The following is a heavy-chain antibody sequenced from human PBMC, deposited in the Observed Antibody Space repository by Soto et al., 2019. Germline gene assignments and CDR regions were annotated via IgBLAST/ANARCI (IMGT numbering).Heavy chain of an antibody. CDR3: ASLNIVATISLDY. Sequence: SETLSLTCTVSGGSISSSSYYWGWIRQPPGKGLEWIGSIYYSGSTYYNPSLKSRVTISVDTSKNQFSLKLSSVTAADTAVYYCASLNIVATISLDYWGQGTLVTAPQ. D-gene: IGHD5-12*01. CDR2: IYYSGST. J-gene: IGHJ4*02. CDR1: GGSISSSSYY. V-gene: IGHV4-39*01.